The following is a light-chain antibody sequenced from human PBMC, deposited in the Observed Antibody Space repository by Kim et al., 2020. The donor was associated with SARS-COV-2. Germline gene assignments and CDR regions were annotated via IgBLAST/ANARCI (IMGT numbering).Light chain of an antibody. J-gene: IGLJ3*02. Sequence: QPVLTQSSSASASLGSSVKLTCTLSSGHSSYIIEWHQQQPGKAPRYLMKLEGSGSYNKGSGVPNRFSGSSSGADRYLTISNLQSEDEADYYCETWDNNTRVFGGGTQLTVL. V-gene: IGLV4-60*03. CDR2: LEGSGSY. CDR1: SGHSSYI. CDR3: ETWDNNTRV.